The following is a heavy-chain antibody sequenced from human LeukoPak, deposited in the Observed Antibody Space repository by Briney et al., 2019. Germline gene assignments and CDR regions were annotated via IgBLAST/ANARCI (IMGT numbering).Heavy chain of an antibody. CDR1: GFTFSSYS. CDR3: ARTRSWYSYGYEFDC. Sequence: GGSLRLSCAASGFTFSSYSMNWVRQAPGKGLEWVSYISSSISTIYYADSVKGRFTISRDNAKNSLYLQMNSLRDEDTAVYYRARTRSWYSYGYEFDCWGQGTLVTVSS. V-gene: IGHV3-48*02. CDR2: ISSSISTI. D-gene: IGHD5-18*01. J-gene: IGHJ4*02.